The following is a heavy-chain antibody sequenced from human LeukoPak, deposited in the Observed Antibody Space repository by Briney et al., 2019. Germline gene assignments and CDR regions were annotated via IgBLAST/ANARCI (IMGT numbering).Heavy chain of an antibody. J-gene: IGHJ4*02. CDR2: MNPNSGNT. V-gene: IGHV1-8*03. D-gene: IGHD3-3*01. Sequence: GSSVKVSCKASGGTFSSYAINWVRQATGQGLEWMGWMNPNSGNTGYAQKFQGRVTITRNTSISTAYMELSSLRSEDTAVYYCAVMAYYDFWSGYYTLDYWGQGTLVTVSS. CDR3: AVMAYYDFWSGYYTLDY. CDR1: GGTFSSYA.